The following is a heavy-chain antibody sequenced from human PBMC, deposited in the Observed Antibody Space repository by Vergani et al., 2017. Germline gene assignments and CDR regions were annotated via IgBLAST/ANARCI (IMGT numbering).Heavy chain of an antibody. CDR2: MNPNSGNT. CDR3: ARDRVFGAADYYMDV. Sequence: QVQLVQSGAEVKKPGSSVKVSCKASGGTFSSYAISWVRQAPGQGLEWMGWMNPNSGNTGYAQKFQGRVTITADKSTSTAYMELSSLRSEDTAVYYCARDRVFGAADYYMDVWGKGP. J-gene: IGHJ6*03. D-gene: IGHD6-13*01. V-gene: IGHV1-69*04. CDR1: GGTFSSYA.